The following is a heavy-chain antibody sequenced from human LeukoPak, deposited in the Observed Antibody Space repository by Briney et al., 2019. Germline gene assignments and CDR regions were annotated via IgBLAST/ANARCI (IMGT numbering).Heavy chain of an antibody. CDR1: GYILIDYY. CDR3: ARSMIGDDAFDI. Sequence: ASVKVFCKASGYILIDYYMHWVRQAPGQGLEWLGWINPKNGETKYAQRFQDRVTMTRDTSISTTVMELTNLRIDDTALYYCARSMIGDDAFDIWGKGTMVAVSS. J-gene: IGHJ3*02. D-gene: IGHD3-22*01. V-gene: IGHV1-2*02. CDR2: INPKNGET.